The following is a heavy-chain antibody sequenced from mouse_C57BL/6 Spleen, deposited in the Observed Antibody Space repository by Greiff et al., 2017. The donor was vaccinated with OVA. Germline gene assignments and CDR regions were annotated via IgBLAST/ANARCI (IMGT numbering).Heavy chain of an antibody. D-gene: IGHD1-1*01. CDR2: IDPSDSET. V-gene: IGHV1-52*01. Sequence: QVQLQQPGAELVRPGSSVKLSCKASGYTFTSYWMHWVKQRPIQGLEWIGNIDPSDSETHYNQKFKDKATLTVDKSSSSAYMQLSSLTSEDSAVYYCATGGGYAMDYWGQGTSVTVSS. CDR3: ATGGGYAMDY. J-gene: IGHJ4*01. CDR1: GYTFTSYW.